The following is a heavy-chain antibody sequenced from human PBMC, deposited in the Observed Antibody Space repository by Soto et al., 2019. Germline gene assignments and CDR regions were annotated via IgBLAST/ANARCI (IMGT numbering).Heavy chain of an antibody. V-gene: IGHV1-3*01. Sequence: ASVKVSCKASGYTFTSYAMHWVRQAPGQRLEWMGWINAGNGNTKYSQKFQGRVTITRDTSASTAYMELSSLRSEDTAVYYCARVMDTDMVTFDYWGQGTLVTAPQ. CDR1: GYTFTSYA. CDR3: ARVMDTDMVTFDY. J-gene: IGHJ4*02. CDR2: INAGNGNT. D-gene: IGHD5-18*01.